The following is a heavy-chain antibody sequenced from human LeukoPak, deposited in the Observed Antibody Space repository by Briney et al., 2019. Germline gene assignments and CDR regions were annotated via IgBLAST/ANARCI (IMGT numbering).Heavy chain of an antibody. V-gene: IGHV5-51*01. D-gene: IGHD2-21*02. Sequence: PGESLKISCQGSGYSFATYWIGWVRQMPGKGLEWMGIIYPRNSNTRYSPSFQGQVTISADTSINTAYLQWSPLKASDTAMYYCARLDSAGDWLYWGQGTLVTVSS. CDR3: ARLDSAGDWLY. CDR1: GYSFATYW. CDR2: IYPRNSNT. J-gene: IGHJ4*02.